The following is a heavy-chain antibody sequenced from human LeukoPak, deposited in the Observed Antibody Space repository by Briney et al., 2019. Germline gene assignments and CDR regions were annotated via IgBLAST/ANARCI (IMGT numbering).Heavy chain of an antibody. Sequence: ASVKVSCKASGYTFTDYYIHWVRQATGQGLEWMGWINPNSGGTNYAQKFQGRVTMTRDTSKNQFSLKLSSVTAADTAVYFCARDWGVEGRPGYMDVWGKGTTVTVSS. D-gene: IGHD6-6*01. CDR2: INPNSGGT. CDR3: ARDWGVEGRPGYMDV. J-gene: IGHJ6*03. CDR1: GYTFTDYY. V-gene: IGHV1-2*02.